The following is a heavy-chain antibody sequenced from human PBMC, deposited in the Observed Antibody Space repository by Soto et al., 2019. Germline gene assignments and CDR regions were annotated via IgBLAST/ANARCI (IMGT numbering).Heavy chain of an antibody. CDR3: AKLSYCSSTSCYRYYYYGMDV. Sequence: SLRLSCAASGFTFSSYAMSWVRQAPGKGLEWVSAISGSGGSTYYADSVKGRFTISRDNSKNTLYLQMNSLRAEDTAVYYCAKLSYCSSTSCYRYYYYGMDVWGQGTTVTVSS. J-gene: IGHJ6*02. CDR1: GFTFSSYA. V-gene: IGHV3-23*01. D-gene: IGHD2-2*01. CDR2: ISGSGGST.